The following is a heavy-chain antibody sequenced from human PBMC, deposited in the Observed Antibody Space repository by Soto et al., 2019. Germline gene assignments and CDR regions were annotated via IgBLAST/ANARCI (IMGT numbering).Heavy chain of an antibody. CDR2: ISAYNGNT. J-gene: IGHJ4*02. D-gene: IGHD3-22*01. V-gene: IGHV1-18*01. Sequence: QVQLVQSGAEVKKPGASVKVSCKASGYTFTSYGISWVRQAPGQGLEWMGWISAYNGNTNYAQKLQGRVTMTTDTSPRPAYMELRSLRSDDTAVYYCARGGQHGYYDSRAMVDYWGQGTLVTVSS. CDR1: GYTFTSYG. CDR3: ARGGQHGYYDSRAMVDY.